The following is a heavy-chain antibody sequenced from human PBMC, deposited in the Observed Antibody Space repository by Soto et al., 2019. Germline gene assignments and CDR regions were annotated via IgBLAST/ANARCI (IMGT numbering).Heavy chain of an antibody. J-gene: IGHJ4*02. CDR2: IIPIFGTA. CDR3: ARNTIHRGYSYGLFDY. V-gene: IGHV1-69*01. D-gene: IGHD5-18*01. CDR1: GGTFSSYA. Sequence: QVQLVQSGAEVNKPGSSVKVSCKASGGTFSSYAISWVRQAPGHGLEWMGGIIPIFGTANYAQKFQGRVTITADESTSTAYMELSSLRSEDTAVYYCARNTIHRGYSYGLFDYWGQGTLVTVSS.